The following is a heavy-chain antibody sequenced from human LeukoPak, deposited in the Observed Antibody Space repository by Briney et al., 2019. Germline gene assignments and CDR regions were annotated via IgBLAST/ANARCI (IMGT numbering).Heavy chain of an antibody. CDR3: ASARSYLNWFDP. D-gene: IGHD1-26*01. CDR2: IYYSETT. V-gene: IGHV4-39*07. J-gene: IGHJ5*02. CDR1: GGSISSSSYY. Sequence: PSETLCLTCTVSGGSISSSSYYWGWIRQPPGKGLEWIGSIYYSETTYSNPSLKSRVTISVDTSKNQCSLKLSSVTAADTAVYYCASARSYLNWFDPWGQGTLVTVSS.